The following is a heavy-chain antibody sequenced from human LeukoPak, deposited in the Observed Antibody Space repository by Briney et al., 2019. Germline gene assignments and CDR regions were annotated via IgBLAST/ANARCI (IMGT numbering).Heavy chain of an antibody. Sequence: PGGSLRLSCSASGFTFSTYWMSWVRQAPGKGLEWVANMRRDGNEIYYLDSVRGRSTISRDNAKNSLYLQMNSLRAEDTAVYYCAKDVSEGYGGKEASDYWGQGTLVTVSS. D-gene: IGHD4-23*01. V-gene: IGHV3-7*01. J-gene: IGHJ4*02. CDR3: AKDVSEGYGGKEASDY. CDR1: GFTFSTYW. CDR2: MRRDGNEI.